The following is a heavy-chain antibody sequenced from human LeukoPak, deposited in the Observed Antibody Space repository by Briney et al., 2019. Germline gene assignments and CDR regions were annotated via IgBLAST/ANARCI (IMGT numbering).Heavy chain of an antibody. Sequence: PSETLSLTCAVYGGSFSGYYWNWIRQSPGKGLEWIGYVHYNGDTIYNPSLRSRVTISADTSKNQFSLNLRSVTAADTALYYCVRSRQMATLDSWGHGTLIIVSS. CDR3: VRSRQMATLDS. V-gene: IGHV4-59*08. CDR1: GGSFSGYY. J-gene: IGHJ5*01. D-gene: IGHD5-24*01. CDR2: VHYNGDT.